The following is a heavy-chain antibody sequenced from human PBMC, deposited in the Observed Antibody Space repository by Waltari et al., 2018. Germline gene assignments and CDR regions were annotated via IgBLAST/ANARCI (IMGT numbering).Heavy chain of an antibody. J-gene: IGHJ3*02. V-gene: IGHV4-34*01. CDR1: GGSFSGYY. Sequence: QVQLQQWGAGLLKPSETLSLTCAVYGGSFSGYYWSWIRQPPGKGLEWIGEINHSGSTNHNPALKSRVTISVDTSKNQFSLKLSFVTAADTAVYYCARVGYSGYDYPADAFDIWGQGTMVTVSS. CDR3: ARVGYSGYDYPADAFDI. D-gene: IGHD5-12*01. CDR2: INHSGST.